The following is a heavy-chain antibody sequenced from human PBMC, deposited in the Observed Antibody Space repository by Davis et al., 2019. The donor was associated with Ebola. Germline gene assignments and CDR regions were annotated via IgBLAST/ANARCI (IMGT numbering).Heavy chain of an antibody. CDR2: IMPITGVP. CDR1: GDTFIKYA. V-gene: IGHV1-69*10. J-gene: IGHJ6*03. D-gene: IGHD5-18*01. Sequence: SVKVSCKSSGDTFIKYAVSWLRQAPGEGLEWMGGIMPITGVPSPAQKFRDRVTFTADSSTRTTYMELRSLTSDDTAVYYCARDPRYGLGYSYMDVWGTGTTVTVSS. CDR3: ARDPRYGLGYSYMDV.